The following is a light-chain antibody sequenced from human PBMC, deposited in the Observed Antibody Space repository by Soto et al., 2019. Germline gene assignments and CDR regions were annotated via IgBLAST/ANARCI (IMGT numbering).Light chain of an antibody. J-gene: IGLJ1*01. CDR2: EVR. CDR1: SSDVGGYNY. Sequence: QSVLTQPASVSGSPGQSITISCTGTSSDVGGYNYVSWYQQHPGKAPKIMIYEVRNRPSGVSNRFTGSKSGNTASLTISGLQGEDEADYYCSSYTSSTTYVFGTGTKLTVL. CDR3: SSYTSSTTYV. V-gene: IGLV2-14*01.